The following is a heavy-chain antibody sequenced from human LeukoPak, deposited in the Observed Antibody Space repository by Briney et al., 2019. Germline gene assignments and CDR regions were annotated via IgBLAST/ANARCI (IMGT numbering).Heavy chain of an antibody. CDR1: GFTFSSYA. CDR3: AKDLQYSYGTYFDY. V-gene: IGHV3-23*01. D-gene: IGHD5-18*01. CDR2: ISGSGGST. Sequence: GGSLRLSCAASGFTFSSYAMSWVRQAPGKGLEWVSAISGSGGSTYYADSVKGRFTISRDNSKNTLYLQMNSLRAEDTAVCYCAKDLQYSYGTYFDYWGQGTLVTVSS. J-gene: IGHJ4*02.